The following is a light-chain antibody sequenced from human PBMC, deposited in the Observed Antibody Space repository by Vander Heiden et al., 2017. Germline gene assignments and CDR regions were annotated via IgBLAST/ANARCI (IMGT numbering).Light chain of an antibody. CDR1: QSISSW. J-gene: IGKJ3*01. CDR3: QQYNSSPFT. V-gene: IGKV1-5*03. CDR2: RAS. Sequence: DIQMTQSPSTLPASVGDRVTITCRASQSISSWLAWYQQKPGKAPKLLIYRASSLESGVPSRFSGSGSGTEFTLTISSLQPDDFATYYCQQYNSSPFTFGPGTKVDIK.